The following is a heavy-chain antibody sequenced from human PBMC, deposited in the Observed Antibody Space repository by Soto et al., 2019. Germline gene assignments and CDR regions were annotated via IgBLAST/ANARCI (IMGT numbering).Heavy chain of an antibody. CDR1: GFTFSSYG. CDR2: IWYDGSNK. Sequence: QVQLVESGGGVVQPGRSLRLSCAASGFTFSSYGMHWVRQAPGKGLEWVAVIWYDGSNKYYADSVKGRFTISRDNSKNTLYLQMNSLRAEDTAVYYCARDLMVRGVMPDYWGQGTLVTVSS. V-gene: IGHV3-33*01. J-gene: IGHJ4*02. D-gene: IGHD3-10*01. CDR3: ARDLMVRGVMPDY.